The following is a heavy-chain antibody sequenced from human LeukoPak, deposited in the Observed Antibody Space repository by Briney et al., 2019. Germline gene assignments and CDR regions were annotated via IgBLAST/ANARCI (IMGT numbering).Heavy chain of an antibody. D-gene: IGHD3-16*02. J-gene: IGHJ4*02. CDR2: IYYSGST. CDR3: ARGIQDDYVWGSYRFDY. V-gene: IGHV4-39*01. CDR1: GGSISSSSYY. Sequence: SETLSLTCTVPGGSISSSSYYWGWIRQPPGKGLEWIGSIYYSGSTYYNPSLKSRVTISIDTSKNQFSLKLSSVTAADTAVYYCARGIQDDYVWGSYRFDYWGQGTLVTVSS.